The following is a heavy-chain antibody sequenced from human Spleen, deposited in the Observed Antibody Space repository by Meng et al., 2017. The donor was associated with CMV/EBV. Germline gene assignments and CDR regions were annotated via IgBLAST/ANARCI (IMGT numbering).Heavy chain of an antibody. CDR3: ARARMTTVTTFAFDI. Sequence: GGSLRLSCAASGFTFSSYWMSWVRQAPGKGLEWVSVIYSGGSVTYYADSVKGRFTISRDNAKNSLYLQMNSLRAEDTAVYYCARARMTTVTTFAFDIWGQGTMVTVSS. CDR2: IYSGGSVT. D-gene: IGHD4-11*01. CDR1: GFTFSSYW. J-gene: IGHJ3*02. V-gene: IGHV3-23*03.